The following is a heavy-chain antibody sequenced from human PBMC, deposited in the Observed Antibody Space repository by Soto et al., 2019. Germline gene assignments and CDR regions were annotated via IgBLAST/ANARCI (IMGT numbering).Heavy chain of an antibody. D-gene: IGHD2-21*02. CDR3: ARQRTTVVTKAYFDH. CDR1: VESISSSSYS. J-gene: IGHJ4*02. Sequence: SETLSLTCIVSVESISSSSYSWGWIRQPPGKGLEWIGSIYYSGRTYYNPSFKSRVTISIDTSKNQFSLKLSSVTATDTAVYYCARQRTTVVTKAYFDHWGQGAMVTVSS. CDR2: IYYSGRT. V-gene: IGHV4-39*01.